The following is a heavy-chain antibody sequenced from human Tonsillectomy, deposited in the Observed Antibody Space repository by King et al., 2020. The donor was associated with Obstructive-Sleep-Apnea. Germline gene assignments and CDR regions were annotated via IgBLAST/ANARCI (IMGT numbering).Heavy chain of an antibody. CDR1: GGSFSAYY. J-gene: IGHJ3*02. V-gene: IGHV4-34*01. CDR3: ARGPPLVGATEFRDFDI. D-gene: IGHD1-26*01. CDR2: INHSGST. Sequence: VQLQQWGAGLLKPSETLSLTCAVYGGSFSAYYWSWIRQPPGKGLEWIGEINHSGSTNYNPSLKSRVTISVDTSKNQFCLKLSSATAADTAIYYCARGPPLVGATEFRDFDIWGQGTMVTVSS.